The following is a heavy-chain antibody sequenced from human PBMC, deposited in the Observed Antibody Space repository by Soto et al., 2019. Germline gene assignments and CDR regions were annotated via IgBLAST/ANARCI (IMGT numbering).Heavy chain of an antibody. CDR3: ARCASGVWSGYCNVFDY. D-gene: IGHD3-3*01. Sequence: QVQLVQSGAEVKKPGASVKVSCKASGYTFTSYYMHWVRQAPGQGLEWMGIINPSGGSTSYAQKFQGRVTMTRDTSTSTVYMDWSSLRSEDTAVYYCARCASGVWSGYCNVFDYWGQGTLVTVSS. V-gene: IGHV1-46*01. CDR1: GYTFTSYY. CDR2: INPSGGST. J-gene: IGHJ4*02.